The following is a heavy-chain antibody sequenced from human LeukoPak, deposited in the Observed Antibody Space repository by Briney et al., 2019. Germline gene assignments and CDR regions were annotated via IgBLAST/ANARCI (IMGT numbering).Heavy chain of an antibody. D-gene: IGHD6-19*01. J-gene: IGHJ4*02. V-gene: IGHV4-38-2*01. CDR1: GYSISSCYY. CDR3: ARKGVAVASFDY. CDR2: IYHSGST. Sequence: SETLSLTCAVSGYSISSCYYWGWIRQPPGKGLEWIGSIYHSGSTYYNPSLKSRVTISVDTSKNQFSLKLSPVTAADTAVYYCARKGVAVASFDYWGQGTLVTVSS.